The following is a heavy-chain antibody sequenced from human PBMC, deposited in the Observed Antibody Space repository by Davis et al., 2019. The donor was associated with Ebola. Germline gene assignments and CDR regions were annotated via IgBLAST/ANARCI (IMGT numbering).Heavy chain of an antibody. J-gene: IGHJ6*03. D-gene: IGHD3-10*01. Sequence: SETLSLTCGVYGDSFSGYYWIWIRQSPGKGLEWIGEINHGGITNYNASLKGRVIISLDTAKNQLSLRLSSVTAADTAVYYCARGAKPSVVRGVVNFYYYYMDVWGKGTTVTVSS. V-gene: IGHV4-34*01. CDR2: INHGGIT. CDR1: GDSFSGYY. CDR3: ARGAKPSVVRGVVNFYYYYMDV.